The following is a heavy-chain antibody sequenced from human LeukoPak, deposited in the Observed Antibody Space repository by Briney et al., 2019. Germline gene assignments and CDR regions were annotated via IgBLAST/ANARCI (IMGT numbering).Heavy chain of an antibody. D-gene: IGHD6-13*01. V-gene: IGHV1-18*01. Sequence: ASVKVSCKASGYTFTSYGVSWVRQAPGQGLEWMGWISGSDGNTNNAQKVQGRVTMTTDTSTSTAYMELRSLRSDDTAVYYCARYPLSYSSNWHYYFDYWGQGTLLTVSS. J-gene: IGHJ4*02. CDR1: GYTFTSYG. CDR3: ARYPLSYSSNWHYYFDY. CDR2: ISGSDGNT.